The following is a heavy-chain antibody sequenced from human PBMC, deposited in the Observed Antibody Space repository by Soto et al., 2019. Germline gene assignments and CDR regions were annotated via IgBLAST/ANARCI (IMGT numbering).Heavy chain of an antibody. CDR2: IYWDDDK. CDR3: AHVYGGYDNFDY. J-gene: IGHJ4*02. V-gene: IGHV2-5*02. CDR1: GFSLSTSGVG. D-gene: IGHD5-12*01. Sequence: QITLKESGPTLVKPTQPLTLTCTFSGFSLSTSGVGVGWIRQPPGKALEWLALIYWDDDKRYSPSLKSRLTITKDTSKNQVVLTMTIMDPVDTATYYCAHVYGGYDNFDYWGQGTLVTVSS.